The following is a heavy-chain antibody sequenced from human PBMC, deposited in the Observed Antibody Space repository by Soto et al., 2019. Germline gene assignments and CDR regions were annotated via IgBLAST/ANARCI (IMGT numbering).Heavy chain of an antibody. CDR1: GGSISSYY. D-gene: IGHD2-2*01. V-gene: IGHV4-59*12. CDR3: ARESRDIVVVPAVYGMDV. Sequence: SETLSLTCTVSGGSISSYYWSWIRQPPGKGLEWIGYIYYSGSTNYNPSLKSRVTISVDTSKNQFSLKLSSVTAADTAVYYCARESRDIVVVPAVYGMDVWGQGTTVTVSS. CDR2: IYYSGST. J-gene: IGHJ6*02.